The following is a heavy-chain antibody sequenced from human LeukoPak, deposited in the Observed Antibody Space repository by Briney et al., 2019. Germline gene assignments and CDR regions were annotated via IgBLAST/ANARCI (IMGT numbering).Heavy chain of an antibody. Sequence: SETLSLTCTASGGSISSYYWSWIRQPAGKGLEWIGRIYTSGSTNYNPSLKSRVTISVDTSKNQFSLKLSSVTAADTAVYYCARHVPRGRYFDYWGQGTLVTVSS. CDR3: ARHVPRGRYFDY. J-gene: IGHJ4*02. CDR2: IYTSGST. CDR1: GGSISSYY. D-gene: IGHD3-16*01. V-gene: IGHV4-4*07.